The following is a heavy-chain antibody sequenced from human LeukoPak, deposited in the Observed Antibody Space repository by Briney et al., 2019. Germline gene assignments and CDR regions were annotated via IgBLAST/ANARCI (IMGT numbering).Heavy chain of an antibody. D-gene: IGHD3-16*02. CDR2: IYWDDDK. CDR1: GFSLSTSGVG. Sequence: KESGPTLVKPTQTLTLTCTFSGFSLSTSGVGVGWIRQPPGKALEWLALIYWDDDKRYTPSLKSRLTITKDTSKNQVVLTMTNMDPVDTATYYCALGLWDYVWGSYRRPYYFDYWGQGTLVTVSS. V-gene: IGHV2-5*02. J-gene: IGHJ4*02. CDR3: ALGLWDYVWGSYRRPYYFDY.